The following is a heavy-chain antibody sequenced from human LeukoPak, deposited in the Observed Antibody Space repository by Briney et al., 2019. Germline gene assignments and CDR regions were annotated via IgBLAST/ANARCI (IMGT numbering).Heavy chain of an antibody. V-gene: IGHV4-34*01. CDR1: GGSISSYY. D-gene: IGHD6-19*01. J-gene: IGHJ4*02. CDR3: ARPGSSGWYDPFDY. Sequence: PSETLSLTCTVSGGSISSYYWSWIRQPPGKGLEWIGEINHSGSTNYNPSLKSRVTISVDTSKNQFSLKLSSVTAADTAVYYCARPGSSGWYDPFDYWGQGTLVTVSS. CDR2: INHSGST.